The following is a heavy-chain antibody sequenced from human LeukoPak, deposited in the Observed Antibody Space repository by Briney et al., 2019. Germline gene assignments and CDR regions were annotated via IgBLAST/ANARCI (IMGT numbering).Heavy chain of an antibody. CDR3: ARDPGYSSGWSPHFDY. Sequence: PSETLSLTCTVSGGSFSSYYWSWIRQPPGKGLEWIGYIYYSGSTNYNPSLKSRVTISVDTSKNQFSLKLSSVTAADTAVYYCARDPGYSSGWSPHFDYWGQGTLVTVSS. J-gene: IGHJ4*02. V-gene: IGHV4-59*01. D-gene: IGHD6-19*01. CDR1: GGSFSSYY. CDR2: IYYSGST.